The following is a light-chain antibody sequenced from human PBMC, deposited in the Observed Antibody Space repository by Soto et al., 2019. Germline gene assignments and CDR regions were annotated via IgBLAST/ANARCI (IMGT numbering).Light chain of an antibody. CDR3: QQYNNWPRT. V-gene: IGKV3-15*01. CDR1: QSVSSN. Sequence: EILITQSPATLSVSPGERATLSCRASQSVSSNLAWYQQKPGQAPRILIYDASTRDPGIPARFSGSGSATEFTLPLSRLQSEDFAVYYCQQYNNWPRTFGQGTKVDIK. J-gene: IGKJ1*01. CDR2: DAS.